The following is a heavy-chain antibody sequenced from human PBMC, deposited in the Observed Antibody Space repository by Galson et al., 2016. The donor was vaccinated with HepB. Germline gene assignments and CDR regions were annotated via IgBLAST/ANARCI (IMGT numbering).Heavy chain of an antibody. D-gene: IGHD3-3*01. Sequence: SLRLSCAASGFSFSSYGMNWVRQAPGKGLEWVSSISSSSRYIYYADPLKGRFTISRDNAKNSLYLQMNSLRAEDTAVYYCARGHYDFWSGPSRRAFDIWGQGTMVTVSS. CDR2: ISSSSRYI. V-gene: IGHV3-21*01. CDR1: GFSFSSYG. CDR3: ARGHYDFWSGPSRRAFDI. J-gene: IGHJ3*02.